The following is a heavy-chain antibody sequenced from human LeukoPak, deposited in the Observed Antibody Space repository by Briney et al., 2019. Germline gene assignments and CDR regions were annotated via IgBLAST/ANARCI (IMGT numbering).Heavy chain of an antibody. J-gene: IGHJ3*02. Sequence: PGGSLRLSCAASGFTFSSYWMSWVRQAPGKGLEWVANIKQDGSEKYYVDSVKGRFTISRDNAKNSLYLQMNSLRAEDTAVYYCAKDLSDVGAPVSAFDIWGQGTMVTVSS. D-gene: IGHD1-26*01. CDR2: IKQDGSEK. CDR1: GFTFSSYW. CDR3: AKDLSDVGAPVSAFDI. V-gene: IGHV3-7*01.